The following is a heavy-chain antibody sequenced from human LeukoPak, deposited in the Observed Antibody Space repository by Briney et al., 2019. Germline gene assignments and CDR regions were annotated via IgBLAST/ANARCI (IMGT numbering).Heavy chain of an antibody. D-gene: IGHD5-18*01. V-gene: IGHV3-30*18. CDR3: AKDLHGYSYNYAFDI. CDR2: ISYDGSYK. Sequence: PGGSLRLSCAASGFPFSSYGMHWVRQAPGKGLEWVAIISYDGSYKYSADSVKGRFTISRDSSKNTLYLQMNSLRTEDTAVYYCAKDLHGYSYNYAFDIWGQGTMVTVSS. J-gene: IGHJ3*02. CDR1: GFPFSSYG.